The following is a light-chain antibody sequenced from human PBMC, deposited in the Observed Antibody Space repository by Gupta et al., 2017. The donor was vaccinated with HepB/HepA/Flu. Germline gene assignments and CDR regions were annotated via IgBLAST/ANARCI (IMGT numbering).Light chain of an antibody. Sequence: GKAPKRLIYGALSLQSGVSSRFSGSGSGTEFTLTISSLQPEDFATYFCLQRYNYPLTFGGGTRVEI. CDR3: LQRYNYPLT. CDR2: GAL. J-gene: IGKJ4*01. V-gene: IGKV1-17*01.